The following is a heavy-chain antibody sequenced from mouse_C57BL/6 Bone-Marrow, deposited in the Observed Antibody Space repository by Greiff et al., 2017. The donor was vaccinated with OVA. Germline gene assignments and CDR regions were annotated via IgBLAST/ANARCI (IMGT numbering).Heavy chain of an antibody. D-gene: IGHD2-3*01. CDR3: AREGVYGGYYPFAY. Sequence: VQRVESGGGLVKPGGSLKLSCAASGFTFSSYAMSWVRQTPEQRLEWVATISAGGSYTYYTDNVKGRFTISRDNAKNNLYLQMSHLKSEDTAMYYCAREGVYGGYYPFAYWGQGTLVTVSA. J-gene: IGHJ3*01. CDR2: ISAGGSYT. CDR1: GFTFSSYA. V-gene: IGHV5-4*01.